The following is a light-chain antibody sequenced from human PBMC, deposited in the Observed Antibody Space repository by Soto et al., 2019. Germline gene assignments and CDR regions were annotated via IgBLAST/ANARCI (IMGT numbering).Light chain of an antibody. CDR2: EGS. CDR1: SSDVGSYNI. V-gene: IGLV2-23*03. J-gene: IGLJ2*01. Sequence: QSALTQPASVSGSPGQAITISCTGTSSDVGSYNIVSWYQQHPGKAPKLIIYEGSKRPSGISNCFSGSKSGNTASLTISGLEAEDEAEYFCCSYAPSTTIVVFGGGTKLTVL. CDR3: CSYAPSTTIVV.